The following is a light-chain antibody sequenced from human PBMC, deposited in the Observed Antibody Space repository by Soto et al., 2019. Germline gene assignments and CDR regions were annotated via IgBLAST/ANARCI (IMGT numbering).Light chain of an antibody. CDR3: QVWDSGAVV. J-gene: IGLJ2*01. CDR2: WDN. V-gene: IGLV3-9*01. Sequence: SYELTQPLSVSVALGQTAKITCGGNDIGSKNVHWYQQKPGQAPVLVIYWDNNRPSGIPERFSGSNSGNTATLTISRAQAGDEADYYSQVWDSGAVVFGGGTKLTVL. CDR1: DIGSKN.